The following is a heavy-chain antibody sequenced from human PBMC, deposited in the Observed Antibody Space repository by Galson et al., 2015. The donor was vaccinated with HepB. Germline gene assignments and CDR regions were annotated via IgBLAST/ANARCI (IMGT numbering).Heavy chain of an antibody. CDR2: IISETDGGRA. CDR3: MTDYGGDLFGRH. D-gene: IGHD4-23*01. CDR1: GFTFSNAW. J-gene: IGHJ4*02. V-gene: IGHV3-15*05. Sequence: SLRLSCAASGFTFSNAWMSWDRQAPGKGLEWVGRIISETDGGRADYPAPVKGRFTVSRDDSKNTVYLQMNSLIAEDTAVYYCMTDYGGDLFGRHWGQGVLVAVSS.